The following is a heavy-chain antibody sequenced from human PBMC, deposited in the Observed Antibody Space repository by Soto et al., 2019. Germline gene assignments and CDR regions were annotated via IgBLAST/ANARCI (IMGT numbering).Heavy chain of an antibody. CDR1: GFTFGYYG. D-gene: IGHD1-26*01. J-gene: IGHJ4*02. CDR2: LNWNSVTA. CDR3: VKDISGAYSGPNYDA. Sequence: PVGSLNLCCASSGFTFGYYGRHWVRQPPGKGLEWVSGLNWNSVTAGYGDSVKGRFSISRDNGKYALYLQMTSLRPEDTALYYCVKDISGAYSGPNYDAWGQGTLVPVSS. V-gene: IGHV3-9*01.